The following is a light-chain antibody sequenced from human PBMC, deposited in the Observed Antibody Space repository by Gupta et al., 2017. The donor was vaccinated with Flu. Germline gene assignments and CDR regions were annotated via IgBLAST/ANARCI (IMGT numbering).Light chain of an antibody. CDR2: DVT. CDR3: GSDAGSVTWV. V-gene: IGLV2-11*01. J-gene: IGLJ2*01. CDR1: SSDVGAYNY. Sequence: SVTISCTGTSSDVGAYNYVSWYQQYPGKAPKLTIYDVTNRPAGVPDRFSGSKSDNAASLTISGLQAEDEADYYCGSDAGSVTWVFGGGTKLTVL.